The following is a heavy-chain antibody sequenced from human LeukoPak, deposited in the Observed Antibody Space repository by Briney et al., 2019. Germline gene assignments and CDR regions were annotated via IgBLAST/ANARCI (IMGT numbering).Heavy chain of an antibody. CDR3: AKDPSYGSGSYFDY. Sequence: QSGGSLRLSCAASGFTFSSYEMNWVRQAPGKGLEWVSAISGSGGSTYYADSVKGRFTISRDNSKNTLYLQMNSLRAEDTAVYYCAKDPSYGSGSYFDYWGQGTLVTVSS. CDR1: GFTFSSYE. J-gene: IGHJ4*02. V-gene: IGHV3-23*01. CDR2: ISGSGGST. D-gene: IGHD3-10*01.